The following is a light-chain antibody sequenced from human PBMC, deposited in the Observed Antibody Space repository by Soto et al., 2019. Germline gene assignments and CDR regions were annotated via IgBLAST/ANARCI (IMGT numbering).Light chain of an antibody. J-gene: IGKJ5*01. Sequence: PGQRATLSCRASQSVTSTYLACYQQKPGQDPRLLIYGASSRAIGIPDRFSGSVSGSDFILTINSLDPEDFAVYYCQQYGSSHTFSQGKRLQIK. CDR1: QSVTSTY. CDR3: QQYGSSHT. CDR2: GAS. V-gene: IGKV3-20*01.